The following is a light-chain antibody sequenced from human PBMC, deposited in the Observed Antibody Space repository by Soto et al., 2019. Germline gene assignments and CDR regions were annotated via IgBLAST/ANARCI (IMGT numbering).Light chain of an antibody. Sequence: IVLTQAPGTLSLSPGEGATVSCRASQSVGGTFLAWYQQKGGQAPRLLIHGASNRATGIPDRFSGSGSGTDFTLTISRLEPEDFAVYYCQQYGGSPRTFGQGTKVDLK. CDR1: QSVGGTF. CDR3: QQYGGSPRT. J-gene: IGKJ1*01. V-gene: IGKV3-20*01. CDR2: GAS.